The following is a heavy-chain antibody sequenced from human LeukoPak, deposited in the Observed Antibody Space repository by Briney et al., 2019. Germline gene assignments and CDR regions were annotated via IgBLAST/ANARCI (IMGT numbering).Heavy chain of an antibody. J-gene: IGHJ6*02. V-gene: IGHV1-46*01. CDR2: INPSGGST. CDR3: ARDRPIYDFWSGLGMDV. Sequence: ASVKVSCKASGYTFTSYYMHWVRQAPGQGLEWMGIINPSGGSTSYAQKFQGRVTMTRDTSTSTVYMELSSLRSEDTAVYYCARDRPIYDFWSGLGMDVWGQGTTVTVSS. CDR1: GYTFTSYY. D-gene: IGHD3-3*01.